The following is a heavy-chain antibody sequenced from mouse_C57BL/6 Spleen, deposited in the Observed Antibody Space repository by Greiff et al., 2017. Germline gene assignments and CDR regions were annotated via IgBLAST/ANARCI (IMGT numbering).Heavy chain of an antibody. J-gene: IGHJ3*01. CDR2: IHPNSGST. V-gene: IGHV1-64*01. D-gene: IGHD2-3*01. CDR1: GYTFTSYW. CDR3: ASEAYDGYYAWFAY. Sequence: QVQLQQSGAELVKPGASVKLSCKASGYTFTSYWMHWVKQRPGQGLEWIGMIHPNSGSTNYNEKFKSKATLTVDKSSSTAYMQRSSLTSEDSAVYYCASEAYDGYYAWFAYWGQGTLVTVSA.